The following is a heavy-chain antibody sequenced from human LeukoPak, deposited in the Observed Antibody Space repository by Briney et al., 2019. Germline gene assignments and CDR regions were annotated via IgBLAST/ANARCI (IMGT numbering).Heavy chain of an antibody. V-gene: IGHV1-69*13. Sequence: ASVKVSCKASGGTFSSYAISWVRQAPGQGLEWMGGIIPIFGTANYAQKFQGRVTITADESTSTAYMELSSLRSEDTAVYYCARSMTEVHYGDYDGGFDYWGQGTLVTVSS. J-gene: IGHJ4*02. D-gene: IGHD4-17*01. CDR2: IIPIFGTA. CDR1: GGTFSSYA. CDR3: ARSMTEVHYGDYDGGFDY.